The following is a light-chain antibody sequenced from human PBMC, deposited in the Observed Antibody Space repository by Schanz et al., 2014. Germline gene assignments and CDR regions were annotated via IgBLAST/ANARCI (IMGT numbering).Light chain of an antibody. CDR3: QHYSLSPL. V-gene: IGKV3-20*01. J-gene: IGKJ1*01. CDR1: QSVSNNY. Sequence: EIVLTQSPGTLSLSPGERATLSCRASQSVSNNYLAWYQQKPGQAPRLLIYDASSRATGIPDRFSGSGSGTDFTLTISRLEPEDFAVYYCQHYSLSPLFGQGTKVDI. CDR2: DAS.